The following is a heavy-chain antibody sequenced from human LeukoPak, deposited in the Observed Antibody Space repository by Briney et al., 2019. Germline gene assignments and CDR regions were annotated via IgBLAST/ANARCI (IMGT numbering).Heavy chain of an antibody. J-gene: IGHJ3*02. D-gene: IGHD1-26*01. CDR3: GKNRYSGSLSPFDI. V-gene: IGHV3-30*04. CDR1: GFTFSNYA. CDR2: TSYDESNK. Sequence: GKSLRLSCAASGFTFSNYAMHWVRQAPGKGLEWVAVTSYDESNKYYADSVKGRFTISRDNSKNTLYLQMNSLRAEDTAVYYCGKNRYSGSLSPFDIWGQGTMVTVSS.